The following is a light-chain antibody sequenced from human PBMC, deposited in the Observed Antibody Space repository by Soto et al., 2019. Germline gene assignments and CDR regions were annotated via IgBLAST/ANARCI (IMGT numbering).Light chain of an antibody. CDR1: TSDINNYDS. Sequence: QSALTQPASVSGSPGQSITISCTGTTSDINNYDSISWYQHRPGEAPALKIFDFSYRPSGVSNRFSGSKSGNTASLTISGLQPEDESDYYCTSYSSKSTPYVFGTGTKVTVL. V-gene: IGLV2-14*03. CDR3: TSYSSKSTPYV. CDR2: DFS. J-gene: IGLJ1*01.